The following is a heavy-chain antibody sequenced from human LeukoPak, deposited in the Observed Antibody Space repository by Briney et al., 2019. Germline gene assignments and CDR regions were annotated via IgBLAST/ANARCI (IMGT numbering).Heavy chain of an antibody. CDR2: IYYSGST. V-gene: IGHV4-31*03. Sequence: SQTLSLTCTVSGGSISSGGYYWSWIRQHPGKGLEWIGYIYYSGSTYYNPSLKSRVTISVDTSKNQFSLKLSSVTAADTAVYYCARAKHFGIWAFDIWGQGTMVTVSS. CDR3: ARAKHFGIWAFDI. CDR1: GGSISSGGYY. D-gene: IGHD3-10*01. J-gene: IGHJ3*02.